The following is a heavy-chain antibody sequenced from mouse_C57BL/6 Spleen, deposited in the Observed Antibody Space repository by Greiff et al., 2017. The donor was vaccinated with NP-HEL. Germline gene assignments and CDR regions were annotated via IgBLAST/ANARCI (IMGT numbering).Heavy chain of an antibody. J-gene: IGHJ4*01. CDR2: IDPETGGT. Sequence: VQLQQSGAELVRPGASVTLSCKASGYTFTDYEMHWVKQTPVHGLEWIGAIDPETGGTAYNQKFKGKAILTADKSSSTAYMELRSLTSEDSAVYYCTSEDYYGSSFYAMDYWGQGTSVTVSS. CDR3: TSEDYYGSSFYAMDY. D-gene: IGHD1-1*01. V-gene: IGHV1-15*01. CDR1: GYTFTDYE.